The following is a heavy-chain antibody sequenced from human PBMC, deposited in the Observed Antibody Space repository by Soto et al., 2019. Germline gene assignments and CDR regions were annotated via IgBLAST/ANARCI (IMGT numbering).Heavy chain of an antibody. J-gene: IGHJ4*02. D-gene: IGHD3-22*01. CDR3: ASAIGPTLFDY. V-gene: IGHV3-13*04. CDR1: GFTFSSYD. CDR2: IGTTGDT. Sequence: VGSLRLSCSASGFTFSSYDMNWVRQGTGKGLEWVSAIGTTGDTYYAGSVKGRFTISRENAKNSLYLQMNSLRAGDTAIYFCASAIGPTLFDYWGQGTLVTVSS.